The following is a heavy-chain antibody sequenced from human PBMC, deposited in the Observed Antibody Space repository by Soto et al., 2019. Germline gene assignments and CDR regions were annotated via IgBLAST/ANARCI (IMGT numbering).Heavy chain of an antibody. CDR1: GFTFNIYV. V-gene: IGHV3-30*18. Sequence: GGSLRLSCAASGFTFNIYVMHWVRQSPDKGLEWVALISYDGSNQYYADSVKGRFTISRDNSKNTLFLQMNSLRADDTAVYYCAKDQASGQGSFDSWGQGTLVTVSS. J-gene: IGHJ4*02. CDR3: AKDQASGQGSFDS. CDR2: ISYDGSNQ.